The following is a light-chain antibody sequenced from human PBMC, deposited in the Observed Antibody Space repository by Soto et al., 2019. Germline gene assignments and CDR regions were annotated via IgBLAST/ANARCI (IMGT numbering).Light chain of an antibody. Sequence: DIQMTQPPSTLSASVGDRVTITCRASQSISSWLAWYQQKPGKAPKLLIYDASSLESGVRSRFSGSGSGTEFTLTISSLQPDDFATYYCQQYNSYWTFGQGTKVDIK. J-gene: IGKJ1*01. CDR3: QQYNSYWT. CDR1: QSISSW. CDR2: DAS. V-gene: IGKV1-5*01.